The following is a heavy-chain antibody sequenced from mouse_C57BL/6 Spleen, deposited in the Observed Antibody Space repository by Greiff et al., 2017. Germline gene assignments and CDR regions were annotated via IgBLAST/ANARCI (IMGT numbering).Heavy chain of an antibody. J-gene: IGHJ3*01. CDR1: GYTFTDYY. V-gene: IGHV1-26*01. D-gene: IGHD4-1*01. CDR3: ARSWDAAY. Sequence: VQLQQSGPELVKPGASVKISCKASGYTFTDYYMNWVKQSHGKSLEWIGDINPNNGGTSYNQKFKGKATLTVDKSSSTAYMELRSLTSEDSAVYYCARSWDAAYWGQGTLVTVSA. CDR2: INPNNGGT.